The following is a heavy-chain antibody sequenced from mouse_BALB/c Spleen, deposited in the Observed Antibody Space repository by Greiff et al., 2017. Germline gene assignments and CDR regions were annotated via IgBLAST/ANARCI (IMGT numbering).Heavy chain of an antibody. CDR2: INPYNDGT. V-gene: IGHV1-14*01. Sequence: EVQLVESGPELVKPGASVKMSCKASGYTFTSYVMHWVKQKPGQGLEWIGYINPYNDGTKYNEKFKGKATLTSDKSSSTAYMELSSLTSEDSAVYYCARAGRIRDFDYWGQGTTLTVSS. D-gene: IGHD1-3*01. CDR3: ARAGRIRDFDY. J-gene: IGHJ2*01. CDR1: GYTFTSYV.